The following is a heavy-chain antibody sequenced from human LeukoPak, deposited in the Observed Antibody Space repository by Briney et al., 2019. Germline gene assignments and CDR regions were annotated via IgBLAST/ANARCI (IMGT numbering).Heavy chain of an antibody. V-gene: IGHV3-7*01. CDR1: GFTFSNYW. Sequence: PGGSLRPSCAASGFTFSNYWMSWVRQAPGKGLEWVANIKQNGSEKYYVDSVRGRFTISRDNAKNSLYLQMNSLRAEDTAVYYCARGGGNDEGAFDIWGQGTMVTVSS. D-gene: IGHD1-1*01. CDR2: IKQNGSEK. J-gene: IGHJ3*02. CDR3: ARGGGNDEGAFDI.